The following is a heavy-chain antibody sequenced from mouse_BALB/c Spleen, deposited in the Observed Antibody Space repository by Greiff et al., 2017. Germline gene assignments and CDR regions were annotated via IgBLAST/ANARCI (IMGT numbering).Heavy chain of an antibody. Sequence: QVQLQQPGAELVKPGASVKLSCKASGYTFTSYWMHWVKQRPGQGLEWIGEINPSNGRTNYNEKFKSKATLTVDKSSSTAYMQLSSLTSEDSAVYYCARWLLTSDYFDFWGQGTTLTVSS. V-gene: IGHV1S81*02. CDR1: GYTFTSYW. D-gene: IGHD2-3*01. CDR2: INPSNGRT. J-gene: IGHJ2*01. CDR3: ARWLLTSDYFDF.